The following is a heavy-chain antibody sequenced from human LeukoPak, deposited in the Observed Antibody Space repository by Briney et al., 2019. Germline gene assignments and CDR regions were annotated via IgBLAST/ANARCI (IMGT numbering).Heavy chain of an antibody. V-gene: IGHV4-59*01. CDR2: VYYSGST. J-gene: IGHJ4*02. D-gene: IGHD6-13*01. CDR3: ARSLAAAAIGPGYDY. CDR1: GDSISSYY. Sequence: SETLSLTCTVSGDSISSYYWSWIRQPPGKGLEWIGYVYYSGSTNYNPSLRSRVAISIDTSKNQFSLSLTSMTAADTAVYYCARSLAAAAIGPGYDYWGQGTLVTVSS.